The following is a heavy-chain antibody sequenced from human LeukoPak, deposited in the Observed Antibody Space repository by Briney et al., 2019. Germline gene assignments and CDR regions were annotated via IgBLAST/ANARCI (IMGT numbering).Heavy chain of an antibody. J-gene: IGHJ4*02. CDR3: ASFSSGWYVY. CDR2: MNPNSGNT. V-gene: IGHV1-8*01. D-gene: IGHD6-19*01. Sequence: GASVTVSCKASGYTFTSYDINWVRQATGQGLEWMGWMNPNSGNTGYAQKFQGRVTMTRNTSISTAYMELSSLRSEDTAVYYCASFSSGWYVYWGQGTLVTVSS. CDR1: GYTFTSYD.